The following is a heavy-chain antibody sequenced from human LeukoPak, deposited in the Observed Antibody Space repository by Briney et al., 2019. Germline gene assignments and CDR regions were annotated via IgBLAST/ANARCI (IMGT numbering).Heavy chain of an antibody. CDR3: TTASPMGGSYRYTYDYFDY. D-gene: IGHD3-16*02. V-gene: IGHV3-15*01. Sequence: PGGSLRLSCAASGFTFSNAWMSWVRQAPGKGLEWVGRIKSKTDGGTTDYAAPVKGRFTISRDDSKNTLYLQMNSLKTEDTAVYYCTTASPMGGSYRYTYDYFDYWGQGTLVTVSS. J-gene: IGHJ4*02. CDR2: IKSKTDGGTT. CDR1: GFTFSNAW.